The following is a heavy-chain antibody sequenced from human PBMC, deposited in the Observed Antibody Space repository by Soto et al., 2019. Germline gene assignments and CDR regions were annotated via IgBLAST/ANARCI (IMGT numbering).Heavy chain of an antibody. CDR1: GASISSGDYY. J-gene: IGHJ5*02. V-gene: IGHV4-30-4*01. Sequence: SETLSLTCIVSGASISSGDYYWSWVRQPPGKGLEWIGHISYSGTIDYSPSLKSRVTISLDTSKNQFSLNLNSETAADTAVYYCVRALGSRFMEWPRFDPWGQGTLVTVSS. CDR3: VRALGSRFMEWPRFDP. D-gene: IGHD3-3*01. CDR2: ISYSGTI.